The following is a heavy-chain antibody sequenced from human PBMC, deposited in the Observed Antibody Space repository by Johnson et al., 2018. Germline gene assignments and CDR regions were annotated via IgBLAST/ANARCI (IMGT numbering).Heavy chain of an antibody. CDR3: ARESSICCHYFDF. D-gene: IGHD6-6*01. CDR2: IYNSVDT. J-gene: IGHJ4*02. CDR1: GGSINSYY. Sequence: QVQLQESGPGLVKXSETXSLXCTVSGGSINSYYWSWVRQPPGKGLEWIGYIYNSVDTKYNPSLKSRVTMSLDMFANQFSLKLTSVTAADTAVYYCARESSICCHYFDFWGQGTLVTVAS. V-gene: IGHV4-59*01.